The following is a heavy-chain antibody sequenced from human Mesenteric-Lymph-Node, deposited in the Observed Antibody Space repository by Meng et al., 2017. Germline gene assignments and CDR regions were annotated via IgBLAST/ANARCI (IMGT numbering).Heavy chain of an antibody. J-gene: IGHJ5*02. CDR1: GFTFSDYY. CDR2: ISSSSSYI. Sequence: GESLKISCAASGFTFSDYYMSWVRQAPGKGLEWVSSISSSSSYIYYADSVKGRFTISRDNAKNSLYLQMNSLRAEDTAVYYCARGYSSSWYEDWFDPWGQGTLVTVSS. CDR3: ARGYSSSWYEDWFDP. V-gene: IGHV3-21*01. D-gene: IGHD6-13*01.